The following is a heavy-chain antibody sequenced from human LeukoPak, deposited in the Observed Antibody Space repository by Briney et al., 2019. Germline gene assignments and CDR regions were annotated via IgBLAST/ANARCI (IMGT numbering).Heavy chain of an antibody. J-gene: IGHJ4*02. CDR1: GFTFSSYW. D-gene: IGHD3-10*01. V-gene: IGHV3-7*01. Sequence: GGSLRLPCAASGFTFSSYWMSWVRQAPGKGLEWVANIKQDGSEKYYVDSVKGRFTISRDNAKNSLYLQMNSLRAEDTAVYYCARDLAWFGELSFDYWGQGTLVTVSS. CDR3: ARDLAWFGELSFDY. CDR2: IKQDGSEK.